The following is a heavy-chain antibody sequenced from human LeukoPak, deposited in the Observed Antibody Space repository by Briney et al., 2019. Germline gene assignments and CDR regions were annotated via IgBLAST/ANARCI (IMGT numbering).Heavy chain of an antibody. V-gene: IGHV3-23*01. CDR2: VTGTGGNT. Sequence: GGSLRLSCEGSGFTFDSYAMSWVRQSPGKGLEWVSAVTGTGGNTYHADSVKDRFTISRDNSKNTVYLQMNSLRAGDTAVYYCARDSIVRGNIGNDMDVWGKGTTVTVSS. J-gene: IGHJ6*03. CDR3: ARDSIVRGNIGNDMDV. D-gene: IGHD2-8*01. CDR1: GFTFDSYA.